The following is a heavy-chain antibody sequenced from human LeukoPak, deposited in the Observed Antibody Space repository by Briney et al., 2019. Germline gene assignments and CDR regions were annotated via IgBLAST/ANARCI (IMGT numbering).Heavy chain of an antibody. CDR2: ISAYNGNT. V-gene: IGHV1-18*01. Sequence: GASVKVSCKASGYTFTSYGISWVRQAPGQGLEWMGWISAYNGNTNYAQKLQGRVTMTTDTSTSTAYMELRSLRSEDTAVYYCAREPAYYYDTSGAFDIWGQGTMVTVSS. D-gene: IGHD3-22*01. J-gene: IGHJ3*02. CDR3: AREPAYYYDTSGAFDI. CDR1: GYTFTSYG.